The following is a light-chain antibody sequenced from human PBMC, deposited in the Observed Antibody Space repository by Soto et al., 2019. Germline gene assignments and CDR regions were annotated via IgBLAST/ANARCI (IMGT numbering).Light chain of an antibody. CDR1: QNIRNW. CDR2: DAS. V-gene: IGKV1-5*01. J-gene: IGKJ1*01. Sequence: DIQMTQSPSTLSASVGDSVTITCRASQNIRNWLAWYQQKPGKAPNPLIYDASSLESGVPSRFSGSGSGTEFTLTISSLQPDDFATYYCQQYNSYQGTFGQGTKVDIK. CDR3: QQYNSYQGT.